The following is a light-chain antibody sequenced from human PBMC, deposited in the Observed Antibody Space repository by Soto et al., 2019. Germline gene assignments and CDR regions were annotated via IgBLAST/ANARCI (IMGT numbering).Light chain of an antibody. CDR1: QSVSSSY. Sequence: EIVLTQSPGTLSLSPGERATLSCRASQSVSSSYLAWYQQKLGQAPRLLIYGASSRATGIPDRFSGSGSGTDFTLTISRLEPEDFAVYYCQQYGSSPGYTFGQGTKLEIK. CDR3: QQYGSSPGYT. J-gene: IGKJ2*01. V-gene: IGKV3-20*01. CDR2: GAS.